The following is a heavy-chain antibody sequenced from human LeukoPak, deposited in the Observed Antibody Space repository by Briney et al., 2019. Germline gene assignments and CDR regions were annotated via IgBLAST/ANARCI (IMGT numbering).Heavy chain of an antibody. CDR2: INPNSSGT. CDR3: AREVRLVGATLFDY. CDR1: GYTFTGYY. D-gene: IGHD1-26*01. V-gene: IGHV1-2*06. J-gene: IGHJ4*02. Sequence: ASVKVSCKASGYTFTGYYMHWVRQAPGQGLEWMGRINPNSSGTNYAQKFQGRVTMTRDTSISTAYMELGRLRSDDTAVYYCAREVRLVGATLFDYWGQGTLVTVSS.